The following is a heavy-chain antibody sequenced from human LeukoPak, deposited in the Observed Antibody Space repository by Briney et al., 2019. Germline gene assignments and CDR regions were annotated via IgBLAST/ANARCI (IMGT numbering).Heavy chain of an antibody. V-gene: IGHV1-69*04. J-gene: IGHJ4*02. Sequence: SVKVSCKASGGTFSSYAISWVRQAPGQGLEWMGRIIPILGIANYAQKFQGRVTITADKSTSTAYMELSSLRSEDTAMYYCALLEDDSSGYYDGYWGQGTLVTVSS. CDR1: GGTFSSYA. D-gene: IGHD3-22*01. CDR2: IIPILGIA. CDR3: ALLEDDSSGYYDGY.